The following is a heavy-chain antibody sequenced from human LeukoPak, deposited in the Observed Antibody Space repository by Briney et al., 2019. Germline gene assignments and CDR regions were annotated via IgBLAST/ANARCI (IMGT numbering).Heavy chain of an antibody. D-gene: IGHD2-8*02. Sequence: GGSLRLSCAASGSTFSTYWMNWVRQAPGKGLEWVANLKQDGSETYYVDSVEGRFTISRDNAKNSLYLQMNSLRAEDTAVYYCARGYWYYFDYWGQGALVTVSS. CDR2: LKQDGSET. J-gene: IGHJ4*02. CDR3: ARGYWYYFDY. CDR1: GSTFSTYW. V-gene: IGHV3-7*01.